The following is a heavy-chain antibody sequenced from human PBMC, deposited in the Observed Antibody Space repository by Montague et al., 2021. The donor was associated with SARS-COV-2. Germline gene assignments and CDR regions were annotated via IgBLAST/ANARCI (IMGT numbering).Heavy chain of an antibody. J-gene: IGHJ4*02. CDR1: GGPISGSSDY. CDR3: ARREYSYGWGD. Sequence: ETLSLTCTVTGGPISGSSDYWGWIRQSPGKGLEWIASVDYSGNTYYSPSLKSRLTISVDTSKDQFSLKLNSVTAADTALYYCARREYSYGWGDWGQGTLVTVSS. CDR2: VDYSGNT. D-gene: IGHD5-18*01. V-gene: IGHV4-39*01.